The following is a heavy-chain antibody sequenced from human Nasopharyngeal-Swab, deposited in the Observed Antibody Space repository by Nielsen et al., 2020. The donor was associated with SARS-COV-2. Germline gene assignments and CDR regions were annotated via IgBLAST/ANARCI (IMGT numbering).Heavy chain of an antibody. D-gene: IGHD3-3*01. CDR1: GFTFDDYV. V-gene: IGHV3-20*04. Sequence: SLKISCAASGFTFDDYVMSWVRQAPGKGLEWVSGINWNGGSTGYADSVKGRFTISRDNAKNSLYLQMNSLRAEDTALYYCARDLPENYDFWSGYYTGIINYGMDVWGQGTTVTVSS. J-gene: IGHJ6*02. CDR3: ARDLPENYDFWSGYYTGIINYGMDV. CDR2: INWNGGST.